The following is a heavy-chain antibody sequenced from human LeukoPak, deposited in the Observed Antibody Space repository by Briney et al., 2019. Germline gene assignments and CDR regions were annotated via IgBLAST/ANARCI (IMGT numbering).Heavy chain of an antibody. J-gene: IGHJ6*03. V-gene: IGHV4-39*07. CDR1: GGSISSSSYY. D-gene: IGHD1-26*01. CDR3: ARDRSDYYYYYMDV. Sequence: SETLSLTCTVSGGSISSSSYYWGWIRQPPGKGLEWIGSIYYSGSTYYNPSLKSRVTISVDTSKNQFSLKLRSVTAADTAVYYCARDRSDYYYYYMDVWGKGTTVTISS. CDR2: IYYSGST.